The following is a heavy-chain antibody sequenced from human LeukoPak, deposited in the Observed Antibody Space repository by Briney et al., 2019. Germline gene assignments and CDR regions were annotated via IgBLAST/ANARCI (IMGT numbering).Heavy chain of an antibody. V-gene: IGHV3-66*01. CDR2: IYSGGST. CDR1: RFTFTSYA. Sequence: GGSLRLSCAASRFTFTSYAMSWVRQAPGKGLEWVSVIYSGGSTYYADSVKGRSTISRDNAKNSLYQQMNSPRAEDTGVYYCATAGYSSSWYPYWGQGTLVTVSS. CDR3: ATAGYSSSWYPY. D-gene: IGHD6-13*01. J-gene: IGHJ4*02.